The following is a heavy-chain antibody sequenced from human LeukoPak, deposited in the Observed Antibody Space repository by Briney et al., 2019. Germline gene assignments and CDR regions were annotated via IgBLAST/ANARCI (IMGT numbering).Heavy chain of an antibody. Sequence: GASVKVSCKASGYTFTGYYMHWVRQAPGQGLEWMGWINPNSGGTNYAQKFQGWVTMTRDTSISTAYMELSSLRFDDTAVYYCARSYSSGWFARGLTFDIWGQGTMVTVSS. CDR3: ARSYSSGWFARGLTFDI. V-gene: IGHV1-2*04. J-gene: IGHJ3*02. CDR1: GYTFTGYY. CDR2: INPNSGGT. D-gene: IGHD6-19*01.